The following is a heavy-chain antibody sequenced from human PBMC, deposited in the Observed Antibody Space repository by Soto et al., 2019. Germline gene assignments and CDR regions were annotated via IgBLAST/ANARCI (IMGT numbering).Heavy chain of an antibody. CDR2: IRGFSPYT. Sequence: GGSLRLSCISSGFTFRTYTMNWVRQAPGKGLEWVSGIRGFSPYTFYAESVKGRFTISRDNAKNSLCLQMDSLRAEDTAVYYCARDRGYDAHDYYDNAMDVWGQGTTVTVSS. J-gene: IGHJ6*02. CDR3: ARDRGYDAHDYYDNAMDV. D-gene: IGHD3-10*01. V-gene: IGHV3-21*01. CDR1: GFTFRTYT.